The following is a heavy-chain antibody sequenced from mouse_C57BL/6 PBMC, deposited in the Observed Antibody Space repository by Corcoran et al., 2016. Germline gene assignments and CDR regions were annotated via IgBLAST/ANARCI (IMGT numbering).Heavy chain of an antibody. D-gene: IGHD1-1*01. CDR3: ARYYYDSFPYYYAMDY. CDR2: INPNNGGT. V-gene: IGHV1-26*01. J-gene: IGHJ4*01. Sequence: EVQLQQSGPELVKPGASVKISCKASGYTFTDYYMNWVKQSHGKSLEWIGDINPNNGGTSYQQKFKGKATLTVDKSFSTAYMELRSLTSEDSAVYDCARYYYDSFPYYYAMDYWGQGTSVTVSS. CDR1: GYTFTDYY.